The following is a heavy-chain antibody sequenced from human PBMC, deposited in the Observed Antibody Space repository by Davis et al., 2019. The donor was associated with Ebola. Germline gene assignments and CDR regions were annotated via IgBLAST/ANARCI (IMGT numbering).Heavy chain of an antibody. V-gene: IGHV1-18*04. CDR2: ISAYNGNT. Sequence: AASVKVSRKASGYTFTSYGFSWVRQAPGQGLEWMGWISAYNGNTNYAQKLQGRVTMTTDTSTSTDYMELRSLRSDDTAVYYCAGDGSESYYYYYMDVWGKGTTVTVSS. CDR1: GYTFTSYG. CDR3: AGDGSESYYYYYMDV. D-gene: IGHD3-10*01. J-gene: IGHJ6*03.